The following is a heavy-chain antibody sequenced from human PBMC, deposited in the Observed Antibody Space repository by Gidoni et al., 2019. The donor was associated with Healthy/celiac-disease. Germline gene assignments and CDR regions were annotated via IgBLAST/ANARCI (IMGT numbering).Heavy chain of an antibody. CDR1: GGTFSSYP. Sequence: QVQLVQSGAEVKKPGSSVKVSCKASGGTFSSYPISWVRQAPGQGLEWMGGIIPIFGTANYAQKFQGRVTITADESTSTAYMELSSLRSEDTAVYYCARPTPYSSSSGYYYCGMDVWGQGTTVTVSS. J-gene: IGHJ6*02. D-gene: IGHD6-6*01. CDR3: ARPTPYSSSSGYYYCGMDV. V-gene: IGHV1-69*01. CDR2: IIPIFGTA.